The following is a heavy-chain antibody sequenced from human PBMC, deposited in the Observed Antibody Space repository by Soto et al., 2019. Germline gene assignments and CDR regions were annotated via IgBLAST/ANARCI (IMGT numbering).Heavy chain of an antibody. V-gene: IGHV1-18*01. Sequence: ASVKVSCKSSGYTFSSYAISWWRQAPGQGLEWMGWISTYNPNTNYAQKFQGRVIMTTDTPTSTAYMELRSLRSDDKAMYYCARDRRLDSGSTFRIWLDPWGQGTLATASS. CDR2: ISTYNPNT. J-gene: IGHJ5*02. CDR1: GYTFSSYA. CDR3: ARDRRLDSGSTFRIWLDP. D-gene: IGHD6-19*01.